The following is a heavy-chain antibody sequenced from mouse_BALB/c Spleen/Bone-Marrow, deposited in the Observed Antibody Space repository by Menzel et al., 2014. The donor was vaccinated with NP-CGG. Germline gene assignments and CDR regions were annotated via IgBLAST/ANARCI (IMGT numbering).Heavy chain of an antibody. CDR2: ISDGGSYT. V-gene: IGHV5-4*02. CDR3: ARVSYDYFGY. CDR1: GFTFSDYY. D-gene: IGHD2-4*01. J-gene: IGHJ2*01. Sequence: DVKLVESGGGLVKPGGSLKLSCAASGFTFSDYYMYWVRQTPEKRLEWVATISDGGSYTYYPDSVKGRFTISRDNAKNNLYLQMSSLKSEDTAMYYCARVSYDYFGYWGQGTTLTVSP.